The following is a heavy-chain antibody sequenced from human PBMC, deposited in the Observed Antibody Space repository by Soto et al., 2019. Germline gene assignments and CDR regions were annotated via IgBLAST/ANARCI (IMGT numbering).Heavy chain of an antibody. V-gene: IGHV1-69*13. D-gene: IGHD3-9*01. CDR1: GGTFSSYA. Sequence: GASVKVSFKASGGTFSSYAISWVRQAPGQGLEWMGGIIPIFGTANYAQKFQGRVTITADESTSTAYMELSSLRSEDTAVYYCASGLRLVIGSGGDFDYWGQGTLVTVSS. CDR3: ASGLRLVIGSGGDFDY. CDR2: IIPIFGTA. J-gene: IGHJ4*02.